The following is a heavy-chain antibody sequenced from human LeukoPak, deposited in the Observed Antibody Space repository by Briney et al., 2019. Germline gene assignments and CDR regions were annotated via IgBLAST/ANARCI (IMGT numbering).Heavy chain of an antibody. D-gene: IGHD6-13*01. CDR1: GGSISSSSYY. CDR3: ASEYSSSWYSKYFQH. Sequence: SETLSLTCTVSGGSISSSSYYWGWIRQPRGKGLEWIGSIYYSGSTYYNPSLKSRVTISVDTSKNQFSLKLSSVTAADTDVYYCASEYSSSWYSKYFQHWGQGTLVTVSS. V-gene: IGHV4-39*01. CDR2: IYYSGST. J-gene: IGHJ1*01.